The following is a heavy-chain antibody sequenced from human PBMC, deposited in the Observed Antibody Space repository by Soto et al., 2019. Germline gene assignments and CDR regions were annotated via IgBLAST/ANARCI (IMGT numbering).Heavy chain of an antibody. CDR1: GGTFSSYT. V-gene: IGHV1-69*02. CDR2: IIPIRGIA. Sequence: QVQLVQSGAEVKKPGSSVKVSCKASGGTFSSYTIRWVRQAPGQGLEWMGRIIPIRGIANYAQKFQGRDNIIADKSTSTAYIELRSLRSDDPAVYYCAIYLLYGSGSYPFDCWCQGTLVTVSS. D-gene: IGHD3-10*01. J-gene: IGHJ4*02. CDR3: AIYLLYGSGSYPFDC.